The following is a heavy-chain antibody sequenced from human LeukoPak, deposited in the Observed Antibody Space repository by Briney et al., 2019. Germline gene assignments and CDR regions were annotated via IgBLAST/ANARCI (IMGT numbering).Heavy chain of an antibody. CDR1: GASIFNYY. Sequence: SETLSLTCNVSGASIFNYYWSWIRQAPGKGLEWVGYIYYSGSTYYNPSLKSRVTISVDTSKNQFSLKLSSVTAADTAVYYCARRADSSGYPYYYYGMDVWGQGTTVTVSS. D-gene: IGHD3-22*01. J-gene: IGHJ6*02. CDR2: IYYSGST. CDR3: ARRADSSGYPYYYYGMDV. V-gene: IGHV4-59*06.